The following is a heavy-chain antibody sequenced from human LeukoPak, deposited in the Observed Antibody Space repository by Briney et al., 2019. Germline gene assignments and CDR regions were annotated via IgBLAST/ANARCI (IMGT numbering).Heavy chain of an antibody. CDR3: ARGYDNSGIDC. CDR1: GYSISSGYY. Sequence: PSETLSLTCSVSGYSISSGYYWGWIRQPPGKGLEWIGSIYHSGSTYYNPSLKSRVTISVDTSKNQFSLKLSSVTAADTAVYYCARGYDNSGIDCWGQGTLVTVSS. CDR2: IYHSGST. J-gene: IGHJ4*02. V-gene: IGHV4-38-2*02. D-gene: IGHD3-22*01.